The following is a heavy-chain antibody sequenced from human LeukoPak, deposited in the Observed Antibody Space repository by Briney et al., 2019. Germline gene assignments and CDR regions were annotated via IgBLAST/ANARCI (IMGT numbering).Heavy chain of an antibody. CDR1: GFTFSSYW. J-gene: IGHJ6*03. CDR2: IKQDGSEK. CDR3: ARDETTGTTSRYYYYMDV. V-gene: IGHV3-7*01. D-gene: IGHD1-1*01. Sequence: GGSLRLSCAASGFTFSSYWMSWVRQAPGKGLEWVANIKQDGSEKYYVDSVKGRFTISRDNAKNSLYLQMNSLRAEDTAVYYCARDETTGTTSRYYYYMDVWGKGTTVTVSS.